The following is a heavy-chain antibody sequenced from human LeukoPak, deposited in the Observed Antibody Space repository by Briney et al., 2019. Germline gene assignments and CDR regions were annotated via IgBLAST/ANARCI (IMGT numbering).Heavy chain of an antibody. J-gene: IGHJ4*02. CDR2: IKPMFGTG. V-gene: IGHV1-69*13. CDR1: GGNSNFFA. D-gene: IGHD3-3*01. CDR3: AREIFDSTSGVSQGFDY. Sequence: ASVKVSCKTSGGNSNFFAINWVRQAPGQGLEWMGVIKPMFGTGSIPNIATGDYAQKFQGRLSMNADESSTTAYMEPSSLRSGDTAVYFCAREIFDSTSGVSQGFDYWGQGTLVTVSS.